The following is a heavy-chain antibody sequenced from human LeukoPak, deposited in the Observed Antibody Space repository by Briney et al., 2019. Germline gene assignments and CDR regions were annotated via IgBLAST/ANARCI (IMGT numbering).Heavy chain of an antibody. V-gene: IGHV4-34*01. CDR1: GGSFSGYY. CDR2: IDHSGST. Sequence: SETLSLTCAVYGGSFSGYYWSWIRQPPGKGLEWIGEIDHSGSTNYNPSLKSRVTISVDTSKNQFSLKLSSVTAADTAVYYCAKGARTATRAFDIWGQGTMVTVSS. J-gene: IGHJ3*02. D-gene: IGHD4-17*01. CDR3: AKGARTATRAFDI.